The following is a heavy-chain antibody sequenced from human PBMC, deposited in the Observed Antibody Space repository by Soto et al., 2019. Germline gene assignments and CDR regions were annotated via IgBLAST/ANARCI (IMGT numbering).Heavy chain of an antibody. CDR2: TYHSGST. CDR1: GGSISSGGYS. V-gene: IGHV4-30-2*01. D-gene: IGHD3-10*01. CDR3: ARGRLLWFGELLYEVGYFDY. Sequence: SETLSLTCAVSGGSISSGGYSWSWIRQPPGKGLEWIGYTYHSGSTYYNPSLKSRATISVDRSKNQFSLKLSSVTAADTAVYYCARGRLLWFGELLYEVGYFDYWGQGTLVTVSS. J-gene: IGHJ4*02.